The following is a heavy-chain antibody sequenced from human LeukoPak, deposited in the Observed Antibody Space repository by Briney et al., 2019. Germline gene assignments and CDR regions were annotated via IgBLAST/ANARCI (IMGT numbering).Heavy chain of an antibody. CDR1: GFTFSYYY. J-gene: IGHJ5*02. CDR2: ISNSNSYT. CDR3: VRVLGSYTSAWYGPDP. D-gene: IGHD6-19*01. Sequence: GGSLRLSCATSGFTFSYYYMSWSRQAPGKGLEWVSYISNSNSYTNYADSVKGRFTISRDNAKNSLYLQMNSLRAEDTAFYYCVRVLGSYTSAWYGPDPWGQGTLVTVSS. V-gene: IGHV3-11*05.